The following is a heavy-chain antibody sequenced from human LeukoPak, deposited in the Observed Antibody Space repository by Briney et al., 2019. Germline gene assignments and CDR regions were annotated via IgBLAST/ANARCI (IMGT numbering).Heavy chain of an antibody. CDR1: GDSISSSPYF. CDR3: ARHYGP. CDR2: INYSGNT. V-gene: IGHV4-39*01. J-gene: IGHJ4*02. D-gene: IGHD3-10*01. Sequence: PSETLSLTCTVSGDSISSSPYFCGWLRQPPGKGLEWIGSINYSGNTYFNPSLQSRVAISVDTSKNQFSLKLNSVTATDTAVYYCARHYGPWGQGTLVTVSS.